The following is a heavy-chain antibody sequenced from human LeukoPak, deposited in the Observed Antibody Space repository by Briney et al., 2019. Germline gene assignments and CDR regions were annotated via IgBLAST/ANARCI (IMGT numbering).Heavy chain of an antibody. Sequence: PGGSLRLSCAASGFTFSDYYMSWIRQAPGKGLKWVSYISSSGSTIYYADSVKGRFTISRDNAKNSLYLQMNSLRAEDTAVYYCARVVATIANWFDPWGQGTLVTVSS. CDR1: GFTFSDYY. CDR3: ARVVATIANWFDP. J-gene: IGHJ5*02. CDR2: ISSSGSTI. V-gene: IGHV3-11*04. D-gene: IGHD5-12*01.